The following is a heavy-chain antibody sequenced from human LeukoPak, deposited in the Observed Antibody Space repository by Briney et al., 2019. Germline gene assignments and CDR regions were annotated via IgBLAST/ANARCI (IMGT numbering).Heavy chain of an antibody. CDR3: TRKDYYYYGMDV. V-gene: IGHV4-4*02. J-gene: IGHJ6*02. Sequence: SGTLSLTRAVSGGSISSVSWWSWVRQSPAKGLEWIGEIYHTGSANYNPSLKSRVTISVDKSKNQFSLRLSSVTAADTAVYYCTRKDYYYYGMDVWGQGTTVTVSS. CDR2: IYHTGSA. CDR1: GGSISSVSW.